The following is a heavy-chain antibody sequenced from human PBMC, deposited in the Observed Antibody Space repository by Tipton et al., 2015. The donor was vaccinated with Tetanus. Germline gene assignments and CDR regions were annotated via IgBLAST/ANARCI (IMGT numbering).Heavy chain of an antibody. V-gene: IGHV3-33*08. Sequence: SLRLSCAASGFTVSSNYMSWVRQAPGKGLEWVAVIWYDGSNKYYADSVKGRFTISRDNSKNTLYLQMNSLRAEDTAVYYCARDSFSAATITNYFDYWGQGTLVTVSS. J-gene: IGHJ4*02. CDR3: ARDSFSAATITNYFDY. D-gene: IGHD5-24*01. CDR1: GFTVSSNY. CDR2: IWYDGSNK.